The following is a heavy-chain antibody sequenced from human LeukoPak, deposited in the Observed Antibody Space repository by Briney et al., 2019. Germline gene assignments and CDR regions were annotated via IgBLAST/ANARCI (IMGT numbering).Heavy chain of an antibody. CDR1: GASISSYF. CDR3: ARESGPFCPFGH. Sequence: KPSETLSLTCTVSGASISSYFWTWIRQPPGKGLEWIGYVYFTGSTKYNPSLKSRVTISLDTSKNQFSLKLTSVTPADTAVYYCARESGPFCPFGHWGQGTLVAVTS. D-gene: IGHD1-26*01. V-gene: IGHV4-59*01. J-gene: IGHJ4*02. CDR2: VYFTGST.